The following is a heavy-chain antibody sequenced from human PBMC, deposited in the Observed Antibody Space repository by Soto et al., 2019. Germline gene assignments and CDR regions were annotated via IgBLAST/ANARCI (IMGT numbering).Heavy chain of an antibody. CDR1: GFTFSSYG. CDR2: ISYDGSNK. CDR3: ANLPNDYGDYG. J-gene: IGHJ4*02. V-gene: IGHV3-30*18. Sequence: PVGSLIHSCGASGFTFSSYGMHWVRQAPGKGLEWVAVISYDGSNKYYADSVKGRFTISRDNSKNTLYLQMNSLRAEDTAVYYCANLPNDYGDYGWGQGTLVTVSS. D-gene: IGHD4-17*01.